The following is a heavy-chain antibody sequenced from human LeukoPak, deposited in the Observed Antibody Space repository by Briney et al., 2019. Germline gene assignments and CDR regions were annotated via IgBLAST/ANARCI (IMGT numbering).Heavy chain of an antibody. CDR1: GFTFSSYA. CDR2: ISAGGGSP. D-gene: IGHD6-25*01. J-gene: IGHJ4*02. V-gene: IGHV3-23*01. CDR3: AKKGGLSSGYYYFDY. Sequence: GGSLRLSCTASGFTFSSYAMSWVRQAPGKGLEWVSAISAGGGSPAYADSVKGRFTISGDNSKNTLYLQMNSLRAEDTAVYYCAKKGGLSSGYYYFDYWGQGTLVTVSS.